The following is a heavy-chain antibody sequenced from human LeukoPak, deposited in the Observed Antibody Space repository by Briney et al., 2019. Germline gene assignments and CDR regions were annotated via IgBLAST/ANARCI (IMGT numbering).Heavy chain of an antibody. CDR1: GESFSGYF. D-gene: IGHD4-11*01. CDR3: ARDQAYSNYAP. Sequence: SETLSLTCAVYGESFSGYFWNWIRQPPGKGLEWIGEINHSGSTSNHNPSLKSRVTMSVDTSKNQFSLRLSSVTAADTAVYYCARDQAYSNYAPWGQGTLVTVSS. CDR2: INHSGSTS. J-gene: IGHJ5*02. V-gene: IGHV4-34*01.